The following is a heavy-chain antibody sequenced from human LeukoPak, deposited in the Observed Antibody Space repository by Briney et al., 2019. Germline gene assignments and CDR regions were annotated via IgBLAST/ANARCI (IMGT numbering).Heavy chain of an antibody. V-gene: IGHV3-33*06. Sequence: GGSLRLSCAASGFTFSTYGMYWVRQAPGKGLEWAALIWNDGIKKYYAESVKGRFTISRDNSKDTLYLQMDSLRVEDTAVYYCAKGAFWTGYSEYFDPWGQGILVTVSS. CDR1: GFTFSTYG. J-gene: IGHJ4*02. CDR2: IWNDGIKK. D-gene: IGHD3/OR15-3a*01. CDR3: AKGAFWTGYSEYFDP.